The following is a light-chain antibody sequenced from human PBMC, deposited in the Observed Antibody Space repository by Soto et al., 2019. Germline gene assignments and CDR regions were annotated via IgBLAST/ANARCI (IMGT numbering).Light chain of an antibody. CDR2: LNIDGSH. J-gene: IGLJ2*01. Sequence: QLVLTQSPSASASLGASVKLTCTLSSGHSSYAIAWHQQQPEKGPRYLMNLNIDGSHSKGDGIPDRFSGSSSGAERYLTISSLQSEDQADYCCQTWVTGIVVFGGGTKLTVL. CDR1: SGHSSYA. CDR3: QTWVTGIVV. V-gene: IGLV4-69*01.